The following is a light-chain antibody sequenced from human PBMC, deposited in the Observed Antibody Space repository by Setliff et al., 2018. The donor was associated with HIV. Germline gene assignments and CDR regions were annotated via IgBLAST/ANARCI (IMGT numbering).Light chain of an antibody. Sequence: SYALTQPPSVSVSPGQTASITCSGDEMGNKYACWYQQKPGQSPVLVIYQDSKRPSGIPERFSGSNSGNIATLTISGTQPVDEADYYCQAWDSSTPGVFGGGTKVTVL. CDR2: QDS. J-gene: IGLJ3*02. CDR3: QAWDSSTPGV. CDR1: EMGNKY. V-gene: IGLV3-1*01.